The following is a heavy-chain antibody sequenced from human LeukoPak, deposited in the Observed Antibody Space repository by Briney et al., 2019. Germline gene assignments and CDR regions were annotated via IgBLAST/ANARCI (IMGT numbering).Heavy chain of an antibody. Sequence: GGSLRLSCVASGFTFSSYWMSWVRQAAGKGLEWVANIKHDGSDKYYVDSVKGRFTISRDNAKNSLYLQMDSLRVEDTAVYYCARPSAPDWGQGTLVTVSS. J-gene: IGHJ4*02. D-gene: IGHD2-2*01. CDR2: IKHDGSDK. V-gene: IGHV3-7*01. CDR3: ARPSAPD. CDR1: GFTFSSYW.